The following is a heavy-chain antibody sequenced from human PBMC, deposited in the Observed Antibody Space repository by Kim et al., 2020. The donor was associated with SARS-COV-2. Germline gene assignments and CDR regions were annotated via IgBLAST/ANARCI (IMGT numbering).Heavy chain of an antibody. Sequence: TNDNPSLKSRVTRSVDTSKNQFSLKLSSVTAADTAVYYCARGSMTGLFDYWGQGTLVTVSS. CDR2: T. V-gene: IGHV4-34*01. J-gene: IGHJ4*02. CDR3: ARGSMTGLFDY. D-gene: IGHD3-22*01.